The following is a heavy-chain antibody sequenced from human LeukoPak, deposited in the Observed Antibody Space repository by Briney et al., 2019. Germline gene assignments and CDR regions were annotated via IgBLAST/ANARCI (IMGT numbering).Heavy chain of an antibody. CDR2: IYYSGST. V-gene: IGHV4-30-4*01. D-gene: IGHD2-21*02. CDR1: GGSISSGDYY. Sequence: TSQTLSLTCTVSGGSISSGDYYWSWIRQPPGKGLEWIGYIYYSGSTYYNPSLKSRVTISVDTSKNQFSLKLSSVTAADTAVYYCARSNRASNCGGDCYPYFDYWGQGTLVTVSS. J-gene: IGHJ4*02. CDR3: ARSNRASNCGGDCYPYFDY.